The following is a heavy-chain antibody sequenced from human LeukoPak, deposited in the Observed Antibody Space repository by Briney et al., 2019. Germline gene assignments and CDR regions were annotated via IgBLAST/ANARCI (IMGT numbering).Heavy chain of an antibody. Sequence: SETLSLTCTVSSGSISSYYWSWIRQPPGKGLEWIGYVYYSGSTNYNPSLKSRVTISVDTSKNQFSLKLSSVTAADTAVYYCARRYSSGNFDYWGQGTLVTVSS. V-gene: IGHV4-59*08. CDR2: VYYSGST. D-gene: IGHD3-22*01. J-gene: IGHJ4*02. CDR1: SGSISSYY. CDR3: ARRYSSGNFDY.